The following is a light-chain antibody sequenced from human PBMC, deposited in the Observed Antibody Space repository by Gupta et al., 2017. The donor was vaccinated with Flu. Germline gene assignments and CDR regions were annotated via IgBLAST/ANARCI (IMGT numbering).Light chain of an antibody. V-gene: IGLV3-1*01. CDR1: KLGDKY. CDR3: QAWDSSTERYV. Sequence: SDLTQPPSLSVSLGLTARITCTGDKLGDKYACWYQQKPGQSPVLVIYQDSKRPSGIPERFSGSNSGNTATLTISGTQARDEADYYCQAWDSSTERYVFGTGTKVTVL. J-gene: IGLJ1*01. CDR2: QDS.